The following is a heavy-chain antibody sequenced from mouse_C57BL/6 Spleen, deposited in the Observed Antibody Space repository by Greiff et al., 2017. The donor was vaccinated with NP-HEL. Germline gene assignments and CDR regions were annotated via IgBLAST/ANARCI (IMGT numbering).Heavy chain of an antibody. Sequence: QVQLQQSGAELVKPGASVKISCKASGYAFSSYWMNWVKQRPGKGLEWIGQIYPGDGDTNYNGKFKGTATLTADKSSSTAYMQLSSLTSEDSAVYFCARSTTVVATWYFDVWGTGTTVTVSS. CDR2: IYPGDGDT. CDR3: ARSTTVVATWYFDV. J-gene: IGHJ1*03. CDR1: GYAFSSYW. V-gene: IGHV1-80*01. D-gene: IGHD1-1*01.